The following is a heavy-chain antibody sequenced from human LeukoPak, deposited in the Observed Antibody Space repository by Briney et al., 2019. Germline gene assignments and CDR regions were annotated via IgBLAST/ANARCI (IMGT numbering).Heavy chain of an antibody. J-gene: IGHJ4*02. D-gene: IGHD5-24*01. Sequence: SETLSLTCTVSGGSISSYYWSWIRQPPGKGLEWIGYIYYSGSTNYNPSLKSRVTISADTSKNQFSLKLSSVTAADTAVYYCARAVEMATVVLDYWGQGTLVTVSS. CDR3: ARAVEMATVVLDY. CDR2: IYYSGST. V-gene: IGHV4-59*01. CDR1: GGSISSYY.